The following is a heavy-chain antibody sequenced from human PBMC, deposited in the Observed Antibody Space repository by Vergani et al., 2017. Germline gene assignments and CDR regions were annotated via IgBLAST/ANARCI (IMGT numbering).Heavy chain of an antibody. Sequence: EVQLLESGGGLIQPGGSLRLSCAASGFTFSSYAMSWVRQAPGEGLEWVSSINGGNPYYTNSVRGRFTISRGTSKNTLYLQMNSLRAEDTAVYFCARVGYTSGSYVFFFWGQGTLVTVSS. V-gene: IGHV3-23*01. J-gene: IGHJ4*02. CDR3: ARVGYTSGSYVFFF. CDR2: SINGGNP. D-gene: IGHD6-19*01. CDR1: GFTFSSYA.